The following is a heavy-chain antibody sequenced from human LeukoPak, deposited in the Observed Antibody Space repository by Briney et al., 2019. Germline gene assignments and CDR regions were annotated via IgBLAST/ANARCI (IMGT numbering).Heavy chain of an antibody. CDR2: IYYTGTS. D-gene: IGHD2-2*01. Sequence: SETLSLTCTVSGDSISSGIYYWSWIRQHPGKGLEWIGYIYYTGTSYHNPSLRSRVTISVDTSKNQFSLKLSSVTAADTAVYYCARGGLGYCSRTTCSFDYWGQGTLVTVSS. V-gene: IGHV4-31*03. J-gene: IGHJ4*02. CDR3: ARGGLGYCSRTTCSFDY. CDR1: GDSISSGIYY.